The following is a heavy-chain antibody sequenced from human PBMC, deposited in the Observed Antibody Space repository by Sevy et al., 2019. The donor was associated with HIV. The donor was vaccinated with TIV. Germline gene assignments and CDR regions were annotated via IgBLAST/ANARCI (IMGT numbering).Heavy chain of an antibody. D-gene: IGHD4-4*01. V-gene: IGHV3-7*01. CDR2: IKQDGSEK. CDR1: GFNFNNHW. J-gene: IGHJ4*01. Sequence: GESLKISCAASGFNFNNHWMSWVRQAPEKGLEWVANIKQDGSEKYYVDSLKGRFTISRDNANNSLSLQIDGLRAEDTAVYYCARLPTGLQSFNYLLSTYFDSWGPEPWSPSPQ. CDR3: ARLPTGLQSFNYLLSTYFDS.